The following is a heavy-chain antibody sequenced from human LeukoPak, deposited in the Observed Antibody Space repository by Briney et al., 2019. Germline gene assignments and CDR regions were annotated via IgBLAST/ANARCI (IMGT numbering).Heavy chain of an antibody. Sequence: SETLSLTCTFSGGSISSYYWNWIRQPPGKGLEWIGYIYYSGSTNYNPSLKSRVTISVDTSKNQFSLKLSSVTAADTAVYYCARGGWYPESFQHWGQGALVTVSS. D-gene: IGHD6-19*01. V-gene: IGHV4-59*01. CDR3: ARGGWYPESFQH. CDR1: GGSISSYY. CDR2: IYYSGST. J-gene: IGHJ1*01.